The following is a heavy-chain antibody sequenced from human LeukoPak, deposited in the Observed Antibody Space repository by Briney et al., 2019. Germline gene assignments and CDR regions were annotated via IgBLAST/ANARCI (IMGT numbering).Heavy chain of an antibody. V-gene: IGHV1-18*04. D-gene: IGHD3-9*01. CDR1: GYTFTSYG. CDR2: ISAYNGNT. J-gene: IGHJ4*02. CDR3: ERVGDPQVLQFFDCLPPVGECFDY. Sequence: GASVKVSCKASGYTFTSYGISWVRQAPGQGLEWMGWISAYNGNTNYAQKLQGRVTMTTDTSTSTAYMELRSLRSDDTTVYYCERVGDPQVLQFFDCLPPVGECFDYGGREPLVTVSS.